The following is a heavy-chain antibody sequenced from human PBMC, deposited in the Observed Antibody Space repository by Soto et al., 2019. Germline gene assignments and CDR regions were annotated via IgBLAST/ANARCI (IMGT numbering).Heavy chain of an antibody. V-gene: IGHV3-30-3*01. CDR3: ARDGEVGGSRYYYFGMDV. J-gene: IGHJ6*02. Sequence: QVQLVESGGGVVQPGRSLRLSCAASGFTFSSYAMHWVRQAPGKGLEWVAVISYDGSNKYYPDSVKGRFTISRDNSKNTLYLQMNSLRAEDTAVYYCARDGEVGGSRYYYFGMDVWGQGTTVTVSS. CDR1: GFTFSSYA. D-gene: IGHD3-16*01. CDR2: ISYDGSNK.